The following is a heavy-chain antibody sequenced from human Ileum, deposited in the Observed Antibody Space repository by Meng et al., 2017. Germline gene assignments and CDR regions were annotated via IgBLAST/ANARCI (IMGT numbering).Heavy chain of an antibody. D-gene: IGHD3-3*01. CDR1: GGSFSSDNYY. J-gene: IGHJ5*02. CDR3: ARENTIFGVVWGSWFDP. CDR2: TYYNGSP. Sequence: QVQLQESGPGLVKPSQTLSLTCSVAGGSFSSDNYYWTWIRQTPGKGLEWIGLTYYNGSPFYNPSLRSRVTISVDTSKNQFSLKLSSVTAADTAVYYCARENTIFGVVWGSWFDPWGRGTLVTVSS. V-gene: IGHV4-30-4*01.